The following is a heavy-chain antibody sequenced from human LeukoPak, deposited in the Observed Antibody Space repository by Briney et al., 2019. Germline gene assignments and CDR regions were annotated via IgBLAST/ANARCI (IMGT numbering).Heavy chain of an antibody. V-gene: IGHV4-4*07. CDR1: GGSISTDY. CDR2: IYTSGST. D-gene: IGHD3-10*01. Sequence: PSETLSLTCTVSGGSISTDYWTWIRQPAGKGLEWIGLIYTSGSTNYNPSLKSRVTMSLDTSKNQFSLKLTSVTAADTAVYHCASDFGYWGQGTLVTV. CDR3: ASDFGY. J-gene: IGHJ4*02.